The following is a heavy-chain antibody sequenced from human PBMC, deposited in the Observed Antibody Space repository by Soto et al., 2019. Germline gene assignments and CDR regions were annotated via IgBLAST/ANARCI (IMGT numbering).Heavy chain of an antibody. V-gene: IGHV4-59*12. CDR2: ISFSGAT. CDR3: ASGSIAARGIFDY. CDR1: GVSITSYF. Sequence: TLSLTCTVSGVSITSYFWSWIRQTPGKGLDWIGSISFSGATYSNPSLKGRAALSVDTSENQFSLKLSSVTAADTAVYYCASGSIAARGIFDYWGQGTLVTVSS. D-gene: IGHD6-6*01. J-gene: IGHJ4*02.